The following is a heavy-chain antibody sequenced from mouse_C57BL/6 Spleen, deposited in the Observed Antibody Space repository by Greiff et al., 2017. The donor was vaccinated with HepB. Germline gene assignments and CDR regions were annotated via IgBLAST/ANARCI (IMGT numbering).Heavy chain of an antibody. J-gene: IGHJ1*03. V-gene: IGHV5-4*01. D-gene: IGHD1-1*01. Sequence: EVKLVESGGGLVKPGGSLKLSCAASGFTFSSYAMSWVRQTPEKRLEWVATISDGGSYTYYPDNVKGRFTISRDNAKNNLYLQMSHLKSEDTAMYYCARDSHYYGSSSSWYFDVWGTGTTVTVSS. CDR2: ISDGGSYT. CDR1: GFTFSSYA. CDR3: ARDSHYYGSSSSWYFDV.